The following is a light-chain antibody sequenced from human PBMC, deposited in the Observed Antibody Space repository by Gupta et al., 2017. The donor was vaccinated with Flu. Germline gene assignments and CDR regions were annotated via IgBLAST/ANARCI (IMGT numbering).Light chain of an antibody. CDR3: YSYAGRTTVFV. V-gene: IGLV2-23*01. CDR2: EGS. CDR1: SSDVGRCNL. Sequence: SVLTQPASVSGSPGPSITIVCTGTSSDVGRCNLVSWYQQHPGNAPNLFIYEGSKRRSGVADRFSGSKSGTTAALTTTGLRPEDEADYHCYSYAGRTTVFVFGTGTAVTVL. J-gene: IGLJ1*01.